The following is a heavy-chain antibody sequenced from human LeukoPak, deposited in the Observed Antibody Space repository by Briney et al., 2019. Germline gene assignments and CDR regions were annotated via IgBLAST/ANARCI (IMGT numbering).Heavy chain of an antibody. CDR3: ARGFYYFDD. D-gene: IGHD3-3*01. CDR1: GGSVSSGSYY. V-gene: IGHV4-61*01. J-gene: IGHJ4*02. CDR2: IYYSGST. Sequence: PETLSLTCTVSGGSVSSGSYYWGWTRQPPGQGLEWIRYIYYSGSTNYNPSLKSRVAISVDTSKNQFSLKLTSVTAADTAVYYCARGFYYFDDWGQGTLVTVSS.